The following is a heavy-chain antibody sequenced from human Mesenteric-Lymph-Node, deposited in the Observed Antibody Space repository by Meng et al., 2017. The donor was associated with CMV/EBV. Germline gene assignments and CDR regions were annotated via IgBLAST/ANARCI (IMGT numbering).Heavy chain of an antibody. CDR1: GFTFTSYA. CDR2: ISDSGGYT. D-gene: IGHD3-10*01. V-gene: IGHV3-23*01. J-gene: IGHJ4*02. Sequence: GGSLRLSCAASGFTFTSYAMSWVRQAPGKGLEWVSGISDSGGYTYYADSVKGRFTISRDNSKNTLSLQMNSLRAEDTAVYYCAKEVWFGDPTSFDYWGQGTLVTVSS. CDR3: AKEVWFGDPTSFDY.